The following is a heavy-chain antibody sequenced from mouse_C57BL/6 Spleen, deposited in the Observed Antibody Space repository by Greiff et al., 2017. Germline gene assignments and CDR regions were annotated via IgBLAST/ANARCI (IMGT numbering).Heavy chain of an antibody. J-gene: IGHJ4*01. CDR3: ALGGFYAMND. Sequence: VQLQQSGPELVKPGASVKISCKASGYTFTDYYMHWVKQSPGKSLEWIGDINPNNGGTSYNQKFKGKATLTVDKSSSPAYMELRSLTSEVSAVYYCALGGFYAMNDGDQGTSLTVSS. D-gene: IGHD4-1*01. CDR1: GYTFTDYY. V-gene: IGHV1-26*01. CDR2: INPNNGGT.